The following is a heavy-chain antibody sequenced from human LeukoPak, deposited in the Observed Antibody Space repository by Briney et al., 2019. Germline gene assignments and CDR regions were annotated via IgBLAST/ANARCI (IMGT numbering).Heavy chain of an antibody. CDR1: GGSISRYY. V-gene: IGHV4-59*01. D-gene: IGHD2-2*01. J-gene: IGHJ5*02. CDR2: IYYSGST. Sequence: SETLSLTCTVSGGSISRYYWSWIRQPPGKGLEWIGYIYYSGSTNYNPSLKSRVTISVDTSKNQFSLKLSSVTAADTAVYYCARVVVPAAIWSNRFDPWGQGTLVTVSS. CDR3: ARVVVPAAIWSNRFDP.